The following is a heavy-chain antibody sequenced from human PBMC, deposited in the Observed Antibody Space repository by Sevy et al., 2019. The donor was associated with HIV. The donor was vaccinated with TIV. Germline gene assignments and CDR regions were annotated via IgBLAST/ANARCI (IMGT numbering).Heavy chain of an antibody. D-gene: IGHD3-22*01. V-gene: IGHV3-9*01. J-gene: IGHJ6*02. Sequence: GGSLRLSCAASGFPFNDYAMHWVRQAPGKGLEWVSGISWNRGSIGYADSVKGRFTISRDNAKQSVYLEMNSLRPEDTATYYSAKDLDRGCDSINCYSYYFYFYGLDVWGQGTTVTVSS. CDR3: AKDLDRGCDSINCYSYYFYFYGLDV. CDR2: ISWNRGSI. CDR1: GFPFNDYA.